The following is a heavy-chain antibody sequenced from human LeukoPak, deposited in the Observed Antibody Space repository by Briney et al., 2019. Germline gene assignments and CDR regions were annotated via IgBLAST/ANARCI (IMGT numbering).Heavy chain of an antibody. CDR3: ARRDYGDYASNWFDP. CDR1: GSSFTSYW. Sequence: PGESLKISFKGSGSSFTSYWIGWVRQMPGKGLEWMGIIYPGDSDTRYSPSFQGQVTISADKSISTAYLQWSSLKASDTAMYYCARRDYGDYASNWFDPWGQGTLVTVPS. V-gene: IGHV5-51*01. CDR2: IYPGDSDT. J-gene: IGHJ5*02. D-gene: IGHD4-17*01.